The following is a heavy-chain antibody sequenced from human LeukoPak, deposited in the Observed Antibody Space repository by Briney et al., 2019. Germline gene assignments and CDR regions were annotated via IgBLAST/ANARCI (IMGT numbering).Heavy chain of an antibody. CDR3: ARPLPYSSSWPYDY. CDR1: GGTFSSYA. CDR2: INPNSGGT. J-gene: IGHJ4*02. D-gene: IGHD6-13*01. Sequence: ASVKVSCKASGGTFSSYAISWVRQAPGQGLEWMGWINPNSGGTNYAQKFQGRVTMTRDTSISTAYMELSRLRSDDTAVYYCARPLPYSSSWPYDYWGQGTLVTVSS. V-gene: IGHV1-2*02.